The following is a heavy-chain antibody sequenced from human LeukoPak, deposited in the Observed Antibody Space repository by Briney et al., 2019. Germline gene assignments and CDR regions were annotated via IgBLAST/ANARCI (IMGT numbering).Heavy chain of an antibody. CDR2: ISYTGST. CDR3: ASGTGGGNPFDY. CDR1: GDSFTSDY. J-gene: IGHJ4*02. Sequence: PSETLSLTCSVSGDSFTSDYWSWIRQPPGKGLEWIGYISYTGSTKSNPALKSRVTISGDRSKNQFSLKMTSVTAADTAVYYCASGTGGGNPFDYWGQGTLVTVSS. D-gene: IGHD4-23*01. V-gene: IGHV4-59*12.